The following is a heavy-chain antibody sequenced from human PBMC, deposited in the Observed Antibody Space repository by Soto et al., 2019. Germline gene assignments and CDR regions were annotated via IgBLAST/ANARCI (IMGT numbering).Heavy chain of an antibody. V-gene: IGHV3-48*01. CDR2: ISSESDTI. Sequence: QSGGSLRLSCGASGFDFIDFDMYWVRQAPGKGLECLSYISSESDTIYYADSVKGRFTISRDNSKNTLYLQMSSLRADDTAVYFCARGNKRECYVMDVWGQGTTVTVSS. CDR1: GFDFIDFD. CDR3: ARGNKRECYVMDV. J-gene: IGHJ6*02. D-gene: IGHD3-3*01.